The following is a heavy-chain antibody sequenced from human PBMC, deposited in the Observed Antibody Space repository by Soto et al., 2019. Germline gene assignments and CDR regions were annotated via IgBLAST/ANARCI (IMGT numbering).Heavy chain of an antibody. Sequence: EVQLVESGGAIVQPGGSLRLSCATSGFTFSSYPIHWVRQAPGKGPVWVSRITEDGSGTTYADSVKGRFTVTRDNAKNTMYLQMSGLGAEDTAVYHCVRGNNGWSGMDYWGQGNLVTVSS. D-gene: IGHD3-3*01. J-gene: IGHJ4*02. CDR1: GFTFSSYP. CDR2: ITEDGSGT. CDR3: VRGNNGWSGMDY. V-gene: IGHV3-74*01.